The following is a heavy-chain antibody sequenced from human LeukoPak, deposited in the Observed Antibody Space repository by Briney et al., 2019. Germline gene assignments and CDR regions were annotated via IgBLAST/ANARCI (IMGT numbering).Heavy chain of an antibody. CDR1: GFSFSNDS. D-gene: IGHD2-2*01. J-gene: IGHJ3*02. CDR2: ISSSSKYI. V-gene: IGHV3-21*01. Sequence: PGGSLRLSCAASGFSFSNDSMNWVRQPPGKGLEWVSSISSSSKYIYYADSVKGRFTISRDNAKNSLYLQMNNLRAEDSAVYYCARAGYCSSTSCYPEDAFDIWGQGTMVTVSS. CDR3: ARAGYCSSTSCYPEDAFDI.